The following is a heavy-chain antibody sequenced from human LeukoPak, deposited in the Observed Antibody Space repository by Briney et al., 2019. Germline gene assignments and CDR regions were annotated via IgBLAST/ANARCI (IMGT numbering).Heavy chain of an antibody. V-gene: IGHV4-39*01. J-gene: IGHJ6*02. D-gene: IGHD3-22*01. CDR1: GGPIATGSFY. CDR2: TFYTGKT. CDR3: ASLDPCYFNSGSCTYYYSMDV. Sequence: SETLSLTCTVSGGPIATGSFYWGWIRQSPGKGLEWIVTTFYTGKTHYSTSLKSRVTISVDLSQNKFSLNLASVTAADTALYYCASLDPCYFNSGSCTYYYSMDVWGQGTTVTVAS.